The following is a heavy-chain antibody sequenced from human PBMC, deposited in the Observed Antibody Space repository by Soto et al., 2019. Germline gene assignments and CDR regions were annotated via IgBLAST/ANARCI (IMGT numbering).Heavy chain of an antibody. CDR2: IKQAGSER. V-gene: IGHV3-7*04. CDR3: ATVVGAPNWFDP. CDR1: GFTFSSYW. Sequence: EVQLVESGGGLVQPGGSLGVSCAASGFTFSSYWMSWVRQAPGKGLEWVANIKQAGSERYYVDSVKGRFTISRDNGKNSLYLQMNSMRAEDTAVYYCATVVGAPNWFDPWGQGTLVTVSS. J-gene: IGHJ5*02. D-gene: IGHD1-26*01.